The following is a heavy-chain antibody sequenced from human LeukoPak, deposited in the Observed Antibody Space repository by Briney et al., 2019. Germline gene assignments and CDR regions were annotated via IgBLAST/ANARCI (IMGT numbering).Heavy chain of an antibody. Sequence: GGSLRLSCAASGFTFSSYGMHWVRQAPGKGLEWVAVISYDGSNKYYADSVKGRFTISRDNSKNTLYLQMNSLRAEDTAVYYCAKDYDYYGSGSYFFDYWGQGTLVTVSS. D-gene: IGHD3-10*01. CDR1: GFTFSSYG. CDR3: AKDYDYYGSGSYFFDY. V-gene: IGHV3-30*18. CDR2: ISYDGSNK. J-gene: IGHJ4*02.